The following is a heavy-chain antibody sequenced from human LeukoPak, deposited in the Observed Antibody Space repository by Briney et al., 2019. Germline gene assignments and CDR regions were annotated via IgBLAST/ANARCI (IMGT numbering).Heavy chain of an antibody. CDR2: IYYSGST. J-gene: IGHJ6*02. CDR3: ARDPPDYSNYEAGGMDV. CDR1: GGSISSYY. D-gene: IGHD4-11*01. Sequence: PSETLSLTCTVSGGSISSYYWSWIRQPPGKGLEWIGYIYYSGSTNYNPSLKSRVTISVDTSKNQFSLKLSSVTAADTAVYYCARDPPDYSNYEAGGMDVWGQGTTVTVSS. V-gene: IGHV4-59*01.